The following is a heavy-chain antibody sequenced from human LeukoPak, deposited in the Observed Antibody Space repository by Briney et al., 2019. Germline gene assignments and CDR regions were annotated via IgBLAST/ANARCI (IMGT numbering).Heavy chain of an antibody. V-gene: IGHV3-30*04. CDR3: ARDSRWIQFDY. J-gene: IGHJ4*02. CDR2: ISYDGSNE. CDR1: GFTFSSYV. Sequence: GGSLRLSCAASGFTFSSYVMHWVRQAPGKGLEWVAIISYDGSNEYYADSVKGRFTISRDNSKNTLYLQMNSLRAADTAVYYCARDSRWIQFDYWGQGTLVTVSS. D-gene: IGHD5-18*01.